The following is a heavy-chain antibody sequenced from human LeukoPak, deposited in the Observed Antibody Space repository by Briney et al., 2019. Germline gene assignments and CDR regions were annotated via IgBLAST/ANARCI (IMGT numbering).Heavy chain of an antibody. CDR2: INHNGNVN. D-gene: IGHD3-16*01. V-gene: IGHV3-7*03. J-gene: IGHJ6*02. CDR1: GFTFSSYS. CDR3: ARGGGLDV. Sequence: PGGSLRLSCEASGFTFSSYSMNWARQAPGKGLEWVASINHNGNVNYYVDSVKGRFTISRDNAKNSLYLQMSNLRAEDTAVYFCARGGGLDVWGQGATVTVSS.